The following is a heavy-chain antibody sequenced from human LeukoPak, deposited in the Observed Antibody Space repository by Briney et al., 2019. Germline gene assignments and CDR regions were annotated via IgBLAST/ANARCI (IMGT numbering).Heavy chain of an antibody. V-gene: IGHV3-11*01. CDR1: GFSVSDYY. J-gene: IGHJ4*02. CDR3: ARVAGSGWYGDY. CDR2: IGSSGSTI. D-gene: IGHD6-19*01. Sequence: GGSLRLSCAASGFSVSDYYMSWTRQAPEKGLEWVSYIGSSGSTIKYADSVKGRFTISRDTAKNSLYLQMNSLRAEDTAVYYCARVAGSGWYGDYWGQGTLVTVSS.